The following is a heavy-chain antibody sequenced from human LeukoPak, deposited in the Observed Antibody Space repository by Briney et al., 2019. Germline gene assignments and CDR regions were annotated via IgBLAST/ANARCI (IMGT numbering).Heavy chain of an antibody. Sequence: PGGSLRLSCAASGFTFGSYWMHWVRQVPGKGLVWVSRINSDGSRTTYADSVKGRFTISRDNAKNTLYLQVNSLRAEDTAVYYFARSGDNYVNYYFDFWGQGTLVTVSS. J-gene: IGHJ4*02. CDR2: INSDGSRT. CDR3: ARSGDNYVNYYFDF. CDR1: GFTFGSYW. V-gene: IGHV3-74*01. D-gene: IGHD5-18*01.